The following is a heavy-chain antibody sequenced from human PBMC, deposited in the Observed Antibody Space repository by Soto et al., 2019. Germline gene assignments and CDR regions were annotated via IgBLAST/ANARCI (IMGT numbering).Heavy chain of an antibody. D-gene: IGHD5-12*01. Sequence: GGSLRLSCAASGFTFXSYWMHWVRQAPGKGLVWVSRINRDGSSTNYADSVKGRFTISRDNAKNTLYLQMNGLRADDTAVYYCARDLDGYNFQDYWGQGTLVTVSS. CDR1: GFTFXSYW. CDR3: ARDLDGYNFQDY. J-gene: IGHJ4*02. CDR2: INRDGSST. V-gene: IGHV3-74*01.